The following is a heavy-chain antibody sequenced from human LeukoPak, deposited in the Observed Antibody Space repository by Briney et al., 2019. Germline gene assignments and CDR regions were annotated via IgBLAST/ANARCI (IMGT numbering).Heavy chain of an antibody. CDR2: ISYDGSNK. J-gene: IGHJ4*02. Sequence: GGSLRLSCAASGFTFSSYAMHWVRQAPGKGLEWVAVISYDGSNKYYADSVKSRFTISRDNSKNTLYLQMNSLRAEDTAVYYCASLGIAAAGFDYWGQGTLVTVSS. V-gene: IGHV3-30-3*01. CDR1: GFTFSSYA. CDR3: ASLGIAAAGFDY. D-gene: IGHD6-13*01.